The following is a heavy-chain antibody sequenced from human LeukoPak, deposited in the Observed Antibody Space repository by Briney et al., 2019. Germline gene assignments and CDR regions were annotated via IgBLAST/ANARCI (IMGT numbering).Heavy chain of an antibody. D-gene: IGHD6-13*01. V-gene: IGHV3-33*06. CDR2: IWYDGSNK. CDR1: GFTFSSYG. CDR3: AKQQLVQYYYYMDV. Sequence: GRSLRLSCAASGFTFSSYGMHWVRQAPGKGLEWVAVIWYDGSNKYYADSVKGRFTISRDNSKNTLYLQMNSLRAEDTAVYYCAKQQLVQYYYYMDVWGKGTTVSVSS. J-gene: IGHJ6*03.